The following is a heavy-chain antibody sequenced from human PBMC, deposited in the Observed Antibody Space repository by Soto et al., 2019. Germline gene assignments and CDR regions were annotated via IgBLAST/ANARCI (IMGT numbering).Heavy chain of an antibody. J-gene: IGHJ4*02. V-gene: IGHV3-48*01. CDR1: GFTFSSYS. D-gene: IGHD3-9*01. CDR2: ISSSSSTI. Sequence: GGSLRLSCAASGFTFSSYSMNWVRQAPGKGLEWVSYISSSSSTIYYADSVKGRFTISRDNAKNSLYLQMNSLRAEDTAVYYCAPFHFDWLLQIDYWGQGTLVTVSS. CDR3: APFHFDWLLQIDY.